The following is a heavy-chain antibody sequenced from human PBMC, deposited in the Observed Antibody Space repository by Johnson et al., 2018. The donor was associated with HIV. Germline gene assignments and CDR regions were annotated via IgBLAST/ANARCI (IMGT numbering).Heavy chain of an antibody. CDR2: INSDGSST. CDR1: GFTFSSYW. Sequence: VQLVESGGGVVRPGGSLRLSCAASGFTFSSYWMHWVRQAPGKGLVWVSRINSDGSSTSYADSVKGRFTISRDNAKNTLYLQMNSLGSEDTAVYYCTRGWGYAFDVWGQGTMVTVSS. CDR3: TRGWGYAFDV. J-gene: IGHJ3*01. D-gene: IGHD3-10*01. V-gene: IGHV3-74*02.